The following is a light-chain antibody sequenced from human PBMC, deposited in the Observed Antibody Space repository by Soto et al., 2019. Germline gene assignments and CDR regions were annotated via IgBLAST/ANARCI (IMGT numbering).Light chain of an antibody. Sequence: EIVMTQSPATLSVSPGERATLSCRASQSINSNLAWYQQKPGQAPRLLIYGASTRATGIPARFSGSGSGTEFTLTISSLQSEDIAVYWCQQYDSWPPPWTFGQGTKVEIK. CDR2: GAS. J-gene: IGKJ1*01. CDR3: QQYDSWPPPWT. CDR1: QSINSN. V-gene: IGKV3-15*01.